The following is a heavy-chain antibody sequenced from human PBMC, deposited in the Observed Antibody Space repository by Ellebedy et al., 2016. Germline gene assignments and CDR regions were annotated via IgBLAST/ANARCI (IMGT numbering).Heavy chain of an antibody. CDR3: AKTSGWGYGEN. Sequence: ASVKVSCXASGYTFTTLSIIWVRQVPGQGLEWMGFVNTFSGNTKFAQKFQGRVSMTTDSSTHTAYMDLRSLRSDDTAMYYCAKTSGWGYGENWGQGTLVTVSS. CDR2: VNTFSGNT. CDR1: GYTFTTLS. D-gene: IGHD3-10*01. V-gene: IGHV1-18*04. J-gene: IGHJ4*02.